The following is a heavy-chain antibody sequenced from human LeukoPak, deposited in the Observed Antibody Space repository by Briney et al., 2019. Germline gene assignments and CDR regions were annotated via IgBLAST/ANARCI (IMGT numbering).Heavy chain of an antibody. V-gene: IGHV3-21*01. CDR2: ISTRSTYI. J-gene: IGHJ4*02. Sequence: GGSLRLSCAASGFTFSSYAMNWVRQAPGKGLEWVSSISTRSTYIFYADSLKGRFTISRDNAKNFLYLQMNSLRAEDTAVYYCARDRVLGCLDFWGQGTLVTVSS. CDR3: ARDRVLGCLDF. CDR1: GFTFSSYA. D-gene: IGHD3-16*01.